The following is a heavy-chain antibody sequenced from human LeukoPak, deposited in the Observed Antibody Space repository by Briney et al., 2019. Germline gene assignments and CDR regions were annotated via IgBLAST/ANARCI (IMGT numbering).Heavy chain of an antibody. V-gene: IGHV3-48*03. J-gene: IGHJ4*02. CDR2: ISSSGSTI. D-gene: IGHD6-6*01. Sequence: PGGSLRPSCAASGFTFSSYEMNWVRQAPGKGLEWVSYISSSGSTIYYADSVKGRFTISRDNAKNSLYLQMNSLRAEDTAVYYCASLEYSSSSKDFDYWGQGTLVTVSS. CDR3: ASLEYSSSSKDFDY. CDR1: GFTFSSYE.